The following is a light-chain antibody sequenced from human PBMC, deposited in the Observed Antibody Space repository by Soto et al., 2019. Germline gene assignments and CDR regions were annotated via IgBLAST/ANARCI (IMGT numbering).Light chain of an antibody. J-gene: IGKJ4*01. V-gene: IGKV1-27*01. CDR2: AAS. CDR1: QGISNF. CDR3: QKYISAPSLT. Sequence: DIQMTQSPSSLSASVVDRVTITCRASQGISNFLAWYQQKPGKVPKLLIYAASSLQSGVPSRFSGSGSGTDFTLTISSLQPEDVATYYCQKYISAPSLTFGGGTKVEIK.